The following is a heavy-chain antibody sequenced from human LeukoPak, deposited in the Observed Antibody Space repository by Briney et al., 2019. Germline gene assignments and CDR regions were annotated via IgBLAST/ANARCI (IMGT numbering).Heavy chain of an antibody. D-gene: IGHD4-17*01. J-gene: IGHJ3*02. CDR3: ASNGEYWDAFDI. CDR2: IYTSGST. V-gene: IGHV4-4*07. CDR1: GGSISSYY. Sequence: SETLSLTCTVSGGSISSYYWSWIRQPAGKGLEWIGRIYTSGSTNYNPSLKSRVTMSVDTSKNQFSLKLSSVTAADTAVYYCASNGEYWDAFDIWGQGTMVTVSS.